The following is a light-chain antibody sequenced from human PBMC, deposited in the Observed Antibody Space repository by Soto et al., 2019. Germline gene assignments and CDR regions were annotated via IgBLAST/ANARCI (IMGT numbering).Light chain of an antibody. CDR2: GAS. CDR1: QSVNSNY. V-gene: IGKV3-20*01. J-gene: IGKJ1*01. CDR3: QQYDSTPPT. Sequence: EIVLTQSPGTLSLSPGERATLSCRASQSVNSNYLAWYQRKPGQAPRLLIYGASNRATDIPYRFSASGSGTDFTLTISRLEAEEFAVYYCQQYDSTPPTCGRGTKVEVK.